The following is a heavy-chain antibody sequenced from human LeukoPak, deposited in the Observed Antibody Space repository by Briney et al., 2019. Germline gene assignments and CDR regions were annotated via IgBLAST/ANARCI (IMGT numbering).Heavy chain of an antibody. D-gene: IGHD3-9*01. CDR2: ISGSGGST. CDR3: AKETEPLHNDYDILTGYYSPYYFDY. Sequence: PGGSPRLSCAASGFTFSSYAMSWVRQAPGKGLEWVSAISGSGGSTYYADSVKGRFTISRDNSKNTLYLQMNSLRAEDTAVYYCAKETEPLHNDYDILTGYYSPYYFDYWGQGTLVTVSS. J-gene: IGHJ4*02. CDR1: GFTFSSYA. V-gene: IGHV3-23*01.